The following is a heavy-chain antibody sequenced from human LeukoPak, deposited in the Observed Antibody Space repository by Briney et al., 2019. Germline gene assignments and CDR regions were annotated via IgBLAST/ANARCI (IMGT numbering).Heavy chain of an antibody. Sequence: GGSLRLSCAASGFIFSQYSMNWVRQAPGKGLEWVAVIWYDGSNKYYADSVKGRFTISRDNSKNTPYLQMNSLRAEDTAVYYCARAGPGWGQGTLVTVSS. J-gene: IGHJ4*02. CDR2: IWYDGSNK. CDR1: GFIFSQYS. V-gene: IGHV3-33*08. CDR3: ARAGPG. D-gene: IGHD3-10*01.